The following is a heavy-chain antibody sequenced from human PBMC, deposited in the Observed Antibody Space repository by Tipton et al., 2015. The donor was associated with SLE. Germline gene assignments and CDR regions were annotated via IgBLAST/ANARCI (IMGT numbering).Heavy chain of an antibody. J-gene: IGHJ6*02. Sequence: TLSLTCTVSGGSVSSGSYYWSWIRQPPGKGLEWIGYIYYSGSTYYNPSLKSRVTISVDTSKNQFSLKLSSVTAADTAVYYCAGGASIAARSYGMDVWGQGTTVTVSS. CDR2: IYYSGST. D-gene: IGHD6-6*01. V-gene: IGHV4-61*01. CDR3: AGGASIAARSYGMDV. CDR1: GGSVSSGSYY.